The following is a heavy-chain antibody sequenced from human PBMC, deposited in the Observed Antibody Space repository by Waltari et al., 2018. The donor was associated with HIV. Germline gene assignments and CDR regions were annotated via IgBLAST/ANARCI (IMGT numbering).Heavy chain of an antibody. CDR2: IYSGGST. D-gene: IGHD3-22*01. CDR1: GFTVSSNY. V-gene: IGHV3-66*02. J-gene: IGHJ3*02. Sequence: EVQLVESGGGLVQPGGSLRLSCAASGFTVSSNYMSWVRQAPGKGLEWVSVIYSGGSTYYADSVKGRFTISRDNSKNTLYLQMNSLRAEDTAVYYCARNYYYDSSGYYFDAFDIWGQGTMVTVSS. CDR3: ARNYYYDSSGYYFDAFDI.